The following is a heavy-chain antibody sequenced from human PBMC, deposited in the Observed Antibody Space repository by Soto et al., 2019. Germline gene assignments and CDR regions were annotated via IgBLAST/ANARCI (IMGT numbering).Heavy chain of an antibody. CDR3: ARRLYYDSSGFEGGGMDV. V-gene: IGHV4-59*08. CDR2: IYYSGIA. Sequence: SETLSLTCTVSGGSISTYYWSWIRQPLGKGLEWIGYIYYSGIANYNPSLKSRVTISVDTSKNQFSLKLSSVTAADTAVYYCARRLYYDSSGFEGGGMDVWGQGTTVTVSS. J-gene: IGHJ6*02. D-gene: IGHD3-22*01. CDR1: GGSISTYY.